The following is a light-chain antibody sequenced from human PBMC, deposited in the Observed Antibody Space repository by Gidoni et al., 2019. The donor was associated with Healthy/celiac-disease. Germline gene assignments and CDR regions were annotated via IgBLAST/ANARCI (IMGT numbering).Light chain of an antibody. CDR3: QPCNSYPFT. Sequence: AIQLTQSPSSLSASVGDRVTITCRASQGISSALAWYQQKPGKAPKLLIYDASSLERGVPSRFRGSGSGADFTLTIRSLQPEDFATYYCQPCNSYPFTFXPXTKVDIK. V-gene: IGKV1-13*02. CDR1: QGISSA. CDR2: DAS. J-gene: IGKJ3*01.